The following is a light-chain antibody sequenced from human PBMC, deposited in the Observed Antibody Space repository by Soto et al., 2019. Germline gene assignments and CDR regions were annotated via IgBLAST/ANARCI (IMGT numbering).Light chain of an antibody. CDR1: LTVSTN. CDR2: YAS. CDR3: QQYNNWPPGAT. V-gene: IGKV3-15*01. J-gene: IGKJ3*01. Sequence: DIVMTQSPATLSVSPGERATLSCRASLTVSTNLAWYQQKPGQAPRILIYYASTRATGIPARFSGSGSVKEFTLTISSLQSEDSAVYYCQQYNNWPPGATFGPGTKVEIK.